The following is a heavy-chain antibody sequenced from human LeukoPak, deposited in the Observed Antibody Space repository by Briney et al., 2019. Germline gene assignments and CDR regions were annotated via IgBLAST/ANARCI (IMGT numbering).Heavy chain of an antibody. CDR1: GGSISSGGYY. D-gene: IGHD6-19*01. Sequence: SETLSLTCTVSGGSISSGGYYWSWIRQPPGKGLEWIGYIYHSGSTYYNPSLKSRVTISVDTSKNQFSLKLSSVTAADTAVYYCASFIAVAGTHALRYWGQGTLVTVSS. V-gene: IGHV4-30-2*05. CDR2: IYHSGST. J-gene: IGHJ4*02. CDR3: ASFIAVAGTHALRY.